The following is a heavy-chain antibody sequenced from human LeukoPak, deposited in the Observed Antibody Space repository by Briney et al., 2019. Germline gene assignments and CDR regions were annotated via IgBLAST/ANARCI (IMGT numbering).Heavy chain of an antibody. CDR3: ATANYYDSSGVFDY. D-gene: IGHD3-22*01. CDR1: GFTFSSYA. Sequence: PGGSLRLSCAASGFTFSSYAMSWVRQAPGKGLEWVSAISGTGGRTYYADSVKGRFTISRDNSKNSLYLQMDSLRAEDTAVYYCATANYYDSSGVFDYWGQGTLVTVSS. CDR2: ISGTGGRT. J-gene: IGHJ4*02. V-gene: IGHV3-23*01.